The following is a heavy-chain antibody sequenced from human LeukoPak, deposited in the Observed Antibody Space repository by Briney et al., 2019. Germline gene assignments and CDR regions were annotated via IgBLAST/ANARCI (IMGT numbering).Heavy chain of an antibody. Sequence: SQTLSLTCTVSGGSISSGYYWGWIRQPPGKGLEWIGSIYHSGSTYYNPSLKSRVTISVDTSKNQFSLKLSSVTAADTAVYYCARYDYGDYYFDYWGQGTLVTVSS. J-gene: IGHJ4*02. D-gene: IGHD4-17*01. V-gene: IGHV4-38-2*02. CDR3: ARYDYGDYYFDY. CDR1: GGSISSGYY. CDR2: IYHSGST.